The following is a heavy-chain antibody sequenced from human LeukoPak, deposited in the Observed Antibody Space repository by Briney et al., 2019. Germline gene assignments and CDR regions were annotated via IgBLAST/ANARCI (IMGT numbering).Heavy chain of an antibody. CDR1: GGSLSGHY. D-gene: IGHD3-10*01. CDR2: INHSGST. CDR3: AQTVLWGAPYYYYGMDV. Sequence: SETLSLTCAVYGGSLSGHYWSWIRQPPGKGLEWLGEINHSGSTNYNPSLKSRVTISVDTSKNQFYLKLSSVTAADTAVYYCAQTVLWGAPYYYYGMDVWGQGTTVTVSS. J-gene: IGHJ6*02. V-gene: IGHV4-34*01.